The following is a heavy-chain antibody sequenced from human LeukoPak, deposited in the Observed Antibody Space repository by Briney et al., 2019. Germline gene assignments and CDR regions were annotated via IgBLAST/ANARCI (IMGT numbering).Heavy chain of an antibody. CDR3: ARDNGEYYFDY. J-gene: IGHJ4*02. D-gene: IGHD3-10*01. V-gene: IGHV4-59*01. CDR2: ICYSGST. Sequence: SETLSLTCTVSGGSISSYYWSWIRQPPGKGLEWIGYICYSGSTNYNPSLKSRVTISVDTSKNQFSLKLSSVTAADTAVYYCARDNGEYYFDYWGQGTLVTVSS. CDR1: GGSISSYY.